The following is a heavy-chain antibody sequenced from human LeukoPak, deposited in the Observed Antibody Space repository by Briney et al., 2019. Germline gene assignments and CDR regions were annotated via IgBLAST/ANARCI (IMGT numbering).Heavy chain of an antibody. D-gene: IGHD2-21*02. Sequence: PSETLSLTCAVYGGSFSGYCWSWIRQPPGKGLEWIGVINHSGSTNYNPSLKSRVTISVDTSKNQFSLKLSSVTAADTAVYYCARGLRAYCGGDCYGHAFDIWGQGTMVTVSS. CDR1: GGSFSGYC. CDR2: INHSGST. J-gene: IGHJ3*02. CDR3: ARGLRAYCGGDCYGHAFDI. V-gene: IGHV4-34*01.